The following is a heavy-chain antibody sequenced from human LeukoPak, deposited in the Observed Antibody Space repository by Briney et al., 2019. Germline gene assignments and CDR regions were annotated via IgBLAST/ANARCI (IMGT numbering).Heavy chain of an antibody. V-gene: IGHV3-43*02. CDR3: AKDSGWQLLRAEYFQH. J-gene: IGHJ1*01. CDR2: ISADGRST. D-gene: IGHD2-15*01. CDR1: GFTFDNYA. Sequence: GGSLRLSCAASGFTFDNYAIHWVLQVPGESLEWVSLISADGRSTYYADSVKGRFTISRDNSRFSLYLQMRSLTTEDTAVYYCAKDSGWQLLRAEYFQHWGPGTLVTVSS.